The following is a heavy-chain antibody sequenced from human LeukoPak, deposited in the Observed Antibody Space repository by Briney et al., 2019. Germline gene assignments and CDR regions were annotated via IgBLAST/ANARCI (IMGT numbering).Heavy chain of an antibody. J-gene: IGHJ6*03. CDR2: IYYSGST. CDR3: ASSARIYSGYDLTPLFSYYYYMDV. V-gene: IGHV4-39*01. CDR1: GGSISSSSYY. Sequence: SETLSLTCTVSGGSISSSSYYWGWIRQPPGKGLEWIGSIYYSGSTYYNPSLKSRVTISVDTSKKQFSLKLSSVTAADTAVYYCASSARIYSGYDLTPLFSYYYYMDVWGKGTTVTVSS. D-gene: IGHD5-12*01.